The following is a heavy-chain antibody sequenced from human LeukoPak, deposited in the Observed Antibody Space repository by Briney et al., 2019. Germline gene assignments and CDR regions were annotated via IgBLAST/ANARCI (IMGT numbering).Heavy chain of an antibody. J-gene: IGHJ5*02. CDR2: ISGSGGST. CDR1: GFTFSSYA. Sequence: GGSLRLSCAASGFTFSSYAMSWVRQAPGKGLEWVSAISGSGGSTYYADSVKGRFTISRDNSKNTLYLQMNSLRAEDTAVYYCAKFMVVVVAATANNWFDPWGQGTLVTVSS. V-gene: IGHV3-23*01. D-gene: IGHD2-15*01. CDR3: AKFMVVVVAATANNWFDP.